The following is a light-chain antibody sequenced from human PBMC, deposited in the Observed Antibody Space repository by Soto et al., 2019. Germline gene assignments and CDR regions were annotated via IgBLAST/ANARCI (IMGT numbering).Light chain of an antibody. V-gene: IGKV3-20*01. J-gene: IGKJ3*01. CDR2: DTS. CDR1: QSVNNNY. Sequence: EIVLMQSPGTLSLSPGEGATLSCRASQSVNNNYLAWYQQRPGQAPTVLIFDTSRRATGVPDRFSGSGSGTDFTLRISRVEPDDFAVYYCQQYGSSQFTFGPGTKV. CDR3: QQYGSSQFT.